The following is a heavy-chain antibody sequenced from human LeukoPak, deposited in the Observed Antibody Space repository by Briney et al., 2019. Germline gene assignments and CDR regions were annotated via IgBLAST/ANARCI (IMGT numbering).Heavy chain of an antibody. Sequence: SETLSLTCTVSGGSISSSSYYWGWIRQPPGKGLEWIGSIYYSGSTYYNPSLKSRVTISVDTSKNQFSLKLSSVTAADTAVYYCARVRRDIVATIPPYFDYWGQGTLVTVSS. D-gene: IGHD5-12*01. J-gene: IGHJ4*02. CDR2: IYYSGST. CDR3: ARVRRDIVATIPPYFDY. CDR1: GGSISSSSYY. V-gene: IGHV4-39*07.